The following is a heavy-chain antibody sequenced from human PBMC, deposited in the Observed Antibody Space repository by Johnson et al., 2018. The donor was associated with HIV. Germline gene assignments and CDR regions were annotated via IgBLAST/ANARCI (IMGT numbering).Heavy chain of an antibody. CDR3: ARDHGWSRGWLFDAFDI. Sequence: MLLVESGGGVVQPGGSLRLSCAASGFTVSSNYMRWVRQAPGKGLEWVSVINTGGGTYYADSVKGRFTMSRDNSKNTLYLQMNSLRPEDTAVYYCARDHGWSRGWLFDAFDIWGQGTMVTVSS. CDR1: GFTVSSNY. D-gene: IGHD6-19*01. CDR2: INTGGGT. V-gene: IGHV3-66*01. J-gene: IGHJ3*02.